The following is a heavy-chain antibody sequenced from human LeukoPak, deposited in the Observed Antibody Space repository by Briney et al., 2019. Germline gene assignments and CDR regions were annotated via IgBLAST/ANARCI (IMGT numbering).Heavy chain of an antibody. Sequence: GGSLRLSCAASGFTFSSYSMNWVRQAPGKGLEWVSSISSSNSYIYYADSVKGRLTISRDNAKNSLYLQMNSLRAEDTALYYCAREGARDSSGYYGDAFDIWGQGTMVTVSS. CDR1: GFTFSSYS. CDR3: AREGARDSSGYYGDAFDI. J-gene: IGHJ3*02. D-gene: IGHD3-22*01. CDR2: ISSSNSYI. V-gene: IGHV3-21*01.